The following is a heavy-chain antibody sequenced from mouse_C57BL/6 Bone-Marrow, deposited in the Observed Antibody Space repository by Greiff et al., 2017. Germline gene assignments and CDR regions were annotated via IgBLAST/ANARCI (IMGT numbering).Heavy chain of an antibody. Sequence: EVMLVESGGGLVKPGGSLKLSCAASGFTFSSYAMSWVRQTPEKRLEWVATISDGGSYTYYPDNVKGRFTISRDNAKNHLYLQMSHLKSEDTAMYYCARDQIQYYFDYWGQGTTLTVSS. CDR1: GFTFSSYA. CDR3: ARDQIQYYFDY. V-gene: IGHV5-4*01. J-gene: IGHJ2*01. CDR2: ISDGGSYT.